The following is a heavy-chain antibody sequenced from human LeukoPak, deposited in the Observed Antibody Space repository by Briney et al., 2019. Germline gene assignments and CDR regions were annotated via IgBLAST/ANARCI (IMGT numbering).Heavy chain of an antibody. D-gene: IGHD2-21*01. J-gene: IGHJ4*02. CDR2: ISWNSGSI. CDR3: ANVVGY. Sequence: GGSLRLSCAASGFTFDDYAMHWVRQAPGKGLEWVSGISWNSGSIGYADSVKGRFTNSRDNAKNSLYLQMNSLRAEDTALYYCANVVGYWGQGTLVTVS. V-gene: IGHV3-9*01. CDR1: GFTFDDYA.